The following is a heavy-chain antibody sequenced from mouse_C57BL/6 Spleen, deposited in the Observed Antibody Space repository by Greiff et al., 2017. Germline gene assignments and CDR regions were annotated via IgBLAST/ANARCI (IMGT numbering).Heavy chain of an antibody. CDR2: INPASSTI. V-gene: IGHV4-1*01. Sequence: EVQRVESGGGLVQPGGSLKLSCAASGIAFSRYWMSWVRRAPGQGLAWIGEINPASSTINYAPSLKDKFIISRDNAKNTLYLQMSKVRSEDTALYYCARPSDGYFDYWGQGTTLTVSS. J-gene: IGHJ2*01. CDR3: ARPSDGYFDY. D-gene: IGHD2-3*01. CDR1: GIAFSRYW.